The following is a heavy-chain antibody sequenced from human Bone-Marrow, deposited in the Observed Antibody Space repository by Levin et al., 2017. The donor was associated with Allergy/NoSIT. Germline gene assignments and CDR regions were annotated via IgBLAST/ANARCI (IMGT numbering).Heavy chain of an antibody. CDR3: ATTYGTDDLNFDF. D-gene: IGHD4-17*01. V-gene: IGHV1-3*01. J-gene: IGHJ4*02. CDR2: INPGNGNT. Sequence: GESLKISCKASGDTFTNYAIHWVRQAPGQRLEWMGWINPGNGNTKYSQNFQGRVTITRDTSASTAYMDLSSLRSEDTAVYYCATTYGTDDLNFDFWGQGTLVTVSS. CDR1: GDTFTNYA.